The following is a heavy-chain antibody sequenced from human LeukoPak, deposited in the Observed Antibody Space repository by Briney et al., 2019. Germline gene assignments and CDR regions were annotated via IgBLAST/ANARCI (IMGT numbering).Heavy chain of an antibody. D-gene: IGHD6-19*01. CDR3: AKDTNWGSGRTRYFDL. V-gene: IGHV1-2*02. CDR2: INPNSGGT. Sequence: GASVTVPCKASGYTFTGYYMHWVRQAPGQGLEWMGWINPNSGGTNYAQKFQGRVTMTRDTSISTAYMELSGLRSDDTALYYCAKDTNWGSGRTRYFDLWGRGTLVTVSS. J-gene: IGHJ2*01. CDR1: GYTFTGYY.